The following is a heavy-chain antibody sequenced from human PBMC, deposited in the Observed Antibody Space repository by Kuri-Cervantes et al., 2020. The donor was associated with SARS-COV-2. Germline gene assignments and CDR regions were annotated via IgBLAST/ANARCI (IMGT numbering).Heavy chain of an antibody. CDR2: ISYDGSNK. J-gene: IGHJ6*03. V-gene: IGHV3-30-3*01. Sequence: GESLKISCAASGFTFSSYAMHWVRQAPGKRLEWVAVISYDGSNKYYADSVKGRFTISRDNSKNTLYLQMNSLRAEDTAVYYCARDRKYYDFWSGPNYYMDVWGKGTTVTVSS. CDR3: ARDRKYYDFWSGPNYYMDV. CDR1: GFTFSSYA. D-gene: IGHD3-3*01.